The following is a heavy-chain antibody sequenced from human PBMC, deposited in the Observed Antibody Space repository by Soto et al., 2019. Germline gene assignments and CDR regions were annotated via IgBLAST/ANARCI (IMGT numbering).Heavy chain of an antibody. V-gene: IGHV4-39*01. J-gene: IGHJ4*01. CDR1: GGSISSSNFY. Sequence: SETLSLTCAVSGGSISSSNFYWGWFRQPPGKGLVWIGSIRYGGSTYYSPSLESRVTISVDTSKNQFSLNVSSVTAADTAVYYCAKDASCYSCGAWGQGALVTVSS. CDR2: IRYGGST. D-gene: IGHD2-15*01. CDR3: AKDASCYSCGA.